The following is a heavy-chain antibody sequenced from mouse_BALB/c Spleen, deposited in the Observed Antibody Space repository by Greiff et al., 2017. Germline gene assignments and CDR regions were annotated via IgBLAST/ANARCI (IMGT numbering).Heavy chain of an antibody. Sequence: VQRVESGPGLVAPSQSLSITCTVSGFSLTGYGVNWVRQPPGKGLEWLGMIWGDGSTDYNSALKSRLSISKDNSKSQVFLKMNSLQTDDTARYYCARDRAYYGSSYGAMDYWGQGTSVTVSS. CDR2: IWGDGST. D-gene: IGHD1-1*01. CDR3: ARDRAYYGSSYGAMDY. CDR1: GFSLTGYG. V-gene: IGHV2-6-7*01. J-gene: IGHJ4*01.